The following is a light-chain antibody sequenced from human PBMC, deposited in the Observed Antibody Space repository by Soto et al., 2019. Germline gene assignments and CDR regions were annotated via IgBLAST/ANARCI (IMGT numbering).Light chain of an antibody. J-gene: IGKJ1*01. V-gene: IGKV3D-15*01. Sequence: EIVMTQSPATLSVSPGERATFSCRASQSVSSNLAWYQQKPGQAPRLLIYDASNRAAGIPARFSGSGSGTDFTLTISRLEPEDLAVYYCQQYGNAPWTFGQGTKVDIK. CDR2: DAS. CDR1: QSVSSN. CDR3: QQYGNAPWT.